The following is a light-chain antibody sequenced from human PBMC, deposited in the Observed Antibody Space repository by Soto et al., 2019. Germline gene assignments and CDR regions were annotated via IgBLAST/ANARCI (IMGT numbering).Light chain of an antibody. CDR3: SSYAGSNTP. Sequence: QSALTQPPSASGSPGQSVTISCTGTSSDVGGYNYVSWYQQHPGKAPKLMIYEVSKRPSGVPDRFSGSKSGNTASLTVSGLQADDAADYYCSSYAGSNTPFGGGTQLTVL. CDR1: SSDVGGYNY. J-gene: IGLJ2*01. V-gene: IGLV2-8*01. CDR2: EVS.